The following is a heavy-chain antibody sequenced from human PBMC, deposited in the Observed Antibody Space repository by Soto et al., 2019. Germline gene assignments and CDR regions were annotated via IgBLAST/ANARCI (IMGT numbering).Heavy chain of an antibody. D-gene: IGHD4-4*01. J-gene: IGHJ5*02. CDR1: GGSFSGYY. Sequence: QVQLQQWGAGLLKPSETLSLTCAVYGGSFSGYYWSWIRQPPGKGLEWIGEINHSGSTNYNPSLKSRVTISVDTSKNQFSLKLSSVTAADTAVYYCARGKATVTEHAAGWFDPWGQGTLVTVSS. CDR3: ARGKATVTEHAAGWFDP. V-gene: IGHV4-34*01. CDR2: INHSGST.